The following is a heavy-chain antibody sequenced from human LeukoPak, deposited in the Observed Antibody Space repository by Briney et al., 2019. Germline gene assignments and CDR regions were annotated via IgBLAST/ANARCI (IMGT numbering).Heavy chain of an antibody. J-gene: IGHJ5*02. V-gene: IGHV3-11*01. CDR1: GFTFNDYY. CDR2: INIGGTNT. Sequence: GGSLRLSCAASGFTFNDYYMSWIRQAPGKGLEWLSYINIGGTNTHYADSVKARFTISRDNAKKSLYLEMNNLRAEDTAVYYCATDGAGFDTWGQGVLVTVSS. CDR3: ATDGAGFDT.